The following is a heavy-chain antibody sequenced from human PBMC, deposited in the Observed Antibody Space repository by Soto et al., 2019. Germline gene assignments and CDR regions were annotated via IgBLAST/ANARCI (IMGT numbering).Heavy chain of an antibody. D-gene: IGHD3-22*01. CDR3: ATASSRGSSGDLDY. Sequence: QVQLQESGPGLVKPSETLSLTCTVSGSSISSFYWSWIRQSPGKGLEWIGYVYNSGSTDYNPSLLSRVTLSIDTSKTQFSLRVTSVTAADTGVYYCATASSRGSSGDLDYWGEGPLVTVSS. CDR2: VYNSGST. CDR1: GSSISSFY. V-gene: IGHV4-59*01. J-gene: IGHJ4*02.